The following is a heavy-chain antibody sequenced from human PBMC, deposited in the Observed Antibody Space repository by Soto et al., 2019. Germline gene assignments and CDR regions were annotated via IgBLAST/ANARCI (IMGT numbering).Heavy chain of an antibody. J-gene: IGHJ4*02. V-gene: IGHV3-15*07. Sequence: GGSLRLSCAASGFTFYDAWMNWVRQAPGKGLEWVGRIKSKIDGGTTDYAALVKGRFTILRDDSRSRVYLQMNSLKTEDTALNYCFTDRQFRPAYWGQGTLVTVSS. D-gene: IGHD4-4*01. CDR3: FTDRQFRPAY. CDR2: IKSKIDGGTT. CDR1: GFTFYDAW.